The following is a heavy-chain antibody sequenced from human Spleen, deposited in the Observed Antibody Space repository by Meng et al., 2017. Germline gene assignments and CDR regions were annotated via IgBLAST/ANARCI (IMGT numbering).Heavy chain of an antibody. CDR2: ISGSGDKT. CDR1: GFTFRKHV. J-gene: IGHJ4*01. Sequence: GESLKISCVASGFTFRKHVMSWVRQAPGKGLEWVSGISGSGDKTYYSDSVKGRFTLSRDNAKSTLFLHMNSLRAEDTAVYYCAKHDYVWGNYRATDYFDSWGQGTVVTVSS. CDR3: AKHDYVWGNYRATDYFDS. D-gene: IGHD3-16*02. V-gene: IGHV3-23*01.